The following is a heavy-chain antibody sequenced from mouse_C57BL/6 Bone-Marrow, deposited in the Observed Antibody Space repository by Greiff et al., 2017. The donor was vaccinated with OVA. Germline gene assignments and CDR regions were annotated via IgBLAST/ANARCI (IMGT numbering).Heavy chain of an antibody. CDR1: GYTFTSYG. V-gene: IGHV1-81*01. CDR2: IYPRSGNT. Sequence: QVQLQQSGAELARPGASVKLSCKASGYTFTSYGISWVKQRTGQGLEWIGEIYPRSGNTYYNEKFKGKATLTADKSSSTAYMELRSLTSEDSAVYFCARVGTTVVATEYFDYWGQGTTLTVSS. CDR3: ARVGTTVVATEYFDY. D-gene: IGHD1-1*01. J-gene: IGHJ2*01.